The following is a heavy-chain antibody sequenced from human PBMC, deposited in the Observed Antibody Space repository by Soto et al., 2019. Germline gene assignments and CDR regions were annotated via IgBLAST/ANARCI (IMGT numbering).Heavy chain of an antibody. Sequence: SETLSLTCTVSGGSINSYYWSWIRQPAGRGLEWIGRIYTSGSTNYNPSLKSRVTMSVDTSKNQFFLKLSSVTAADTAVYYCASLYRPSRVVGVYRHWYFDLWGRGTLVTVSS. CDR2: IYTSGST. CDR3: ASLYRPSRVVGVYRHWYFDL. J-gene: IGHJ2*01. V-gene: IGHV4-4*07. CDR1: GGSINSYY. D-gene: IGHD2-21*01.